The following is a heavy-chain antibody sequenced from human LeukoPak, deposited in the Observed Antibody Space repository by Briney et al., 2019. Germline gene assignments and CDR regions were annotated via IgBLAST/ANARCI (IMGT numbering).Heavy chain of an antibody. V-gene: IGHV3-23*01. J-gene: IGHJ4*02. CDR2: ISGSGGST. CDR1: GFTFSSYV. D-gene: IGHD6-13*01. CDR3: AKDSRYSSSWYYFDY. Sequence: GGSLRLSCAASGFTFSSYVMSWVRQAPGKGLEWVSAISGSGGSTYYADSVKGRFTISRDNSKNTLYLQMNSLRAEDTAVYYCAKDSRYSSSWYYFDYWGQGTLVTVSS.